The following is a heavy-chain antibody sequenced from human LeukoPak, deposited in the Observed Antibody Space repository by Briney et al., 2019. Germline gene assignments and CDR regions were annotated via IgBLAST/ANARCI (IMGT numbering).Heavy chain of an antibody. CDR1: GFTFSSYA. J-gene: IGHJ3*02. V-gene: IGHV3-23*01. CDR3: AKGDCSSTSCPRTDAFDI. Sequence: GGSLRLSCAASGFTFSSYAMSWVRQAPGKGLEWVSAISGSGGSTYYADSAKGRFTISRDNSKNTLYLQMNSLRAEDTAVYYCAKGDCSSTSCPRTDAFDIWGQGTMVTVSS. D-gene: IGHD2-2*01. CDR2: ISGSGGST.